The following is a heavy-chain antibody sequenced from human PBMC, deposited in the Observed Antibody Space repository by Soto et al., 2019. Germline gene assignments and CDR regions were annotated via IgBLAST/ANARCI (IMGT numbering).Heavy chain of an antibody. D-gene: IGHD2-2*01. CDR1: GFTFSTYA. CDR2: ISGSDGST. J-gene: IGHJ6*02. Sequence: EVQLLDSGGGLVQPGGSLRLSCTASGFTFSTYAMNWVRQAPGKGLEWVSTISGSDGSTYYADSVKGRFTISRDNSTNTLYPQMNSLSAEDTAIYYCAKSPCSASDTSCYPRYGLDVWGQGTTVTVSS. CDR3: AKSPCSASDTSCYPRYGLDV. V-gene: IGHV3-23*01.